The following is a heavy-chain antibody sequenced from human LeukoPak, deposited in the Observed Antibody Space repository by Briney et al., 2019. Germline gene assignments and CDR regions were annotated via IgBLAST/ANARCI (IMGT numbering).Heavy chain of an antibody. V-gene: IGHV1-69*15. CDR2: IIPIFGTA. CDR3: ARDKGRYFGSKTYYNDFLDY. J-gene: IGHJ4*01. CDR1: GGTFSNYA. Sequence: SVKVSCKTAGGTFSNYAISWVRQAPGQGLEWMGRIIPIFGTANYAQKFQGRVTIIADQSSSTAYMELSSLRSEDTAMYYCARDKGRYFGSKTYYNDFLDYWGQGTLVTVSS. D-gene: IGHD3-10*01.